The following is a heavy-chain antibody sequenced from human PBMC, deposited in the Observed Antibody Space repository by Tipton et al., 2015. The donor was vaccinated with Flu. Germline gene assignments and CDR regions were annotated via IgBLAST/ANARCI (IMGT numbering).Heavy chain of an antibody. D-gene: IGHD3-16*01. CDR2: IRSDETTE. Sequence: SGFTFRTNGMHWVRQAPGKGLEWVAHIRSDETTEYADSVKGRFTISRDIAQNTLFLQMSSLRAEDTAVYYCARGALGRGNTVDFWGQGTLVTVSS. J-gene: IGHJ4*02. CDR3: ARGALGRGNTVDF. V-gene: IGHV3-33*01. CDR1: GFTFRTNG.